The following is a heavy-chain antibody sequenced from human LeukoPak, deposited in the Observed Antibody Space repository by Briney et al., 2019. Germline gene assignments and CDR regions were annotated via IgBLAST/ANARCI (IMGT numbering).Heavy chain of an antibody. CDR3: ARDGSGSSIVADY. CDR2: ISSSSSYT. Sequence: PVGSLRLSCAASGFTFSDYYMSWIRQAPGKGLEWVSYISSSSSYTNYADSVKGRFTISRDNAKNSLYLQMNSLRAEDTAVYYCARDGSGSSIVADYWGQGTLVTVSS. CDR1: GFTFSDYY. V-gene: IGHV3-11*05. J-gene: IGHJ4*02. D-gene: IGHD1-26*01.